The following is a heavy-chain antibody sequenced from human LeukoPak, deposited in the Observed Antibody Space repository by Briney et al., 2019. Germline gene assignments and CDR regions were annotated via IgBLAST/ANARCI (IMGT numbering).Heavy chain of an antibody. J-gene: IGHJ6*04. CDR1: GYSFTGYY. Sequence: ASLTLSCDASGYSFTGYYIHWLRQAPGQGLEWMGRIDPNSGGAVYAQIFQCRVTMTRDTSNSTAYMELSSLRADDTAVYYCARDARVSGDVGSKRTTVTPSS. CDR2: IDPNSGGA. CDR3: ARDARVSGDV. V-gene: IGHV1-2*06. D-gene: IGHD2-8*01.